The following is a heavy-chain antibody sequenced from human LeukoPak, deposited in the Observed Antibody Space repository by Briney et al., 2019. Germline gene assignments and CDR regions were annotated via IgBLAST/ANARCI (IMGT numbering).Heavy chain of an antibody. D-gene: IGHD6-13*01. CDR1: GFTFSGSV. CDR3: SRLEDSSPIEVALDI. V-gene: IGHV3-73*01. Sequence: GGSLRLSCAASGFTFSGSVMHWVRQAAGRGLEWVGRIRSKRNNYATAYAASVKGRFTISRDDSKNTVYLHMDSLKTEDTALYYCSRLEDSSPIEVALDIWGQGTVVTVSS. CDR2: IRSKRNNYAT. J-gene: IGHJ3*02.